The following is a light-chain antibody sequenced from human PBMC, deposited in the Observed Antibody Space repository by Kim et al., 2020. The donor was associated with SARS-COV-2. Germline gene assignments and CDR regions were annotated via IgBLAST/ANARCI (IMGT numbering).Light chain of an antibody. CDR3: VKYGISLT. CDR1: QNVKNNY. J-gene: IGKJ4*01. CDR2: DAS. Sequence: EMVLTQSPDTLSLSPGERATLSCRASQNVKNNYVAWYQQKPGQSPRLLIYDASSRATGIPDRFSGSGSGTEFTLTISRLEPEDFAVCYCVKYGISLTFGGGTKVDIK. V-gene: IGKV3-20*01.